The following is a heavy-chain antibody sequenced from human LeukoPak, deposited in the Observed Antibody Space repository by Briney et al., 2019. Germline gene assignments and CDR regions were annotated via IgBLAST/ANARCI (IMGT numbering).Heavy chain of an antibody. CDR3: ARAPAPRHCTSISCPRGPFDY. V-gene: IGHV3-48*01. D-gene: IGHD2-2*01. CDR2: ISAGGSTI. Sequence: GGSLRLSCAASGFTFSTYSMNWVRQAPGKGLEWVSYISAGGSTIYYADSVQGRFTISRDNAKSSLSLQMSSLTAEDTALYYCARAPAPRHCTSISCPRGPFDYWGQGTLVTVSS. J-gene: IGHJ4*02. CDR1: GFTFSTYS.